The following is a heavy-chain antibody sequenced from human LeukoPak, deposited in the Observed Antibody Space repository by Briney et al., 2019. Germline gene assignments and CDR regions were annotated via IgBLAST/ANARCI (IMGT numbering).Heavy chain of an antibody. V-gene: IGHV3-30-3*02. CDR3: AKTTQGWGAIGY. CDR2: ISYDGSNK. Sequence: LSLTCTVSGGSISSSTYYWGWIRQAPGKGLEWVAVISYDGSNKYYADSVKGRFTISRDNSKNTLYLQMNSLRAEDTAVYYCAKTTQGWGAIGYWGQGTLVTVSS. CDR1: GGSISSST. D-gene: IGHD4/OR15-4a*01. J-gene: IGHJ4*02.